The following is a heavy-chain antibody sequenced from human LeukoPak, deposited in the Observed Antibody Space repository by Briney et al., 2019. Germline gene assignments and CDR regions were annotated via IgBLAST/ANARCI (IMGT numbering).Heavy chain of an antibody. CDR3: ARERLRTTSYYFDS. Sequence: PGGSLRLSCAASGFTFSNSDMHWVRQAPGKGLEWVANIKQDGSEKYYVDSVKGRFTISRDNAKNSLYLQMNSLRAEDTAMYFCARERLRTTSYYFDSWGQGTLVTVSS. D-gene: IGHD4-11*01. CDR1: GFTFSNSD. V-gene: IGHV3-7*01. CDR2: IKQDGSEK. J-gene: IGHJ4*02.